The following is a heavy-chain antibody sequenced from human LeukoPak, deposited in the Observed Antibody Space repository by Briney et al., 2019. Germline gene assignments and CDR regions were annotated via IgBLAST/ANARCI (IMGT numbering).Heavy chain of an antibody. CDR1: GFTFSSYG. CDR3: ARASEVMPFDY. D-gene: IGHD3-16*01. V-gene: IGHV3-33*01. CDR2: IWYDGSNK. Sequence: GRSLRLSCAASGFTFSSYGMHWVRQAPGKGLEWVAVIWYDGSNKYYADSVKGRFTISRDNSKNTLYLQMNSLRAEDTAAYYCARASEVMPFDYWGQGTLVTVSS. J-gene: IGHJ4*02.